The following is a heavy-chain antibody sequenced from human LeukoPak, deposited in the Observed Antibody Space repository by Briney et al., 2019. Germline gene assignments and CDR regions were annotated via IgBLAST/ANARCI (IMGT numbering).Heavy chain of an antibody. J-gene: IGHJ4*02. CDR1: GDSFFWNSVA. CDR3: ARGRYCGGGTCYHFDS. CDR2: TYYSSEWHH. D-gene: IGHD2-15*01. Sequence: SQTLSLTCAVSGDSFFWNSVAWNWIRQSLSRGLEWLGRTYYSSEWHHDYAVSVKSRINITADTFKSQFSLHLNTVTPEDTAVYFCARGRYCGGGTCYHFDSWGQGTLVTVSS. V-gene: IGHV6-1*01.